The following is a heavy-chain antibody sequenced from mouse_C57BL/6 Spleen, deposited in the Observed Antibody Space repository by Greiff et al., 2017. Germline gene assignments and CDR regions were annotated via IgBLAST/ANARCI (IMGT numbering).Heavy chain of an antibody. CDR1: GYSFTGYY. CDR3: ARGNGAWFAY. J-gene: IGHJ3*01. CDR2: INPSTGGT. D-gene: IGHD2-1*01. Sequence: EVQLQQSGPELVKPGASVKISCKASGYSFTGYYMNWVKQSPEKSLEWIGEINPSTGGTTYNQKFKAKATLTVDKSSSTAYMQLKSLTSEDSAVYYCARGNGAWFAYWGQGTLLTVSA. V-gene: IGHV1-42*01.